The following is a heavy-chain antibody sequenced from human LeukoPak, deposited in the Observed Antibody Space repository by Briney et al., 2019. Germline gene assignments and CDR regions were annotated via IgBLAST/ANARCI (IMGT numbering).Heavy chain of an antibody. Sequence: SETLSLTCSVHGGSISSTYWSWIRQPPGKGHDWIGSIYHTGNTFFDPSFNSRVTISVDTSKNQFSLSLSSVTAADTAVYYCARYCSSTTCYTRGGDYWGQGTLVTVSS. J-gene: IGHJ4*02. CDR3: ARYCSSTTCYTRGGDY. D-gene: IGHD2-2*02. CDR2: IYHTGNT. CDR1: GGSISSTY. V-gene: IGHV4-4*09.